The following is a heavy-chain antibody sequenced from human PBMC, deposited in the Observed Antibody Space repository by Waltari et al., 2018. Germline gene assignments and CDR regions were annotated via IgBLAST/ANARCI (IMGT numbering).Heavy chain of an antibody. D-gene: IGHD1-1*01. CDR1: GFTFKNYW. CDR3: ARDVPNGYFDY. Sequence: EVHLVQSGGGLIQPGGSLSPPCGLSGFTFKNYWMTWVRKAPGKGLEWVANINQDGRDKNYVDSVEGRFTISRDNAQNSVYLQMNSLRAEDTAVYYCARDVPNGYFDYWGSGTLVTVSS. J-gene: IGHJ4*02. CDR2: INQDGRDK. V-gene: IGHV3-7*01.